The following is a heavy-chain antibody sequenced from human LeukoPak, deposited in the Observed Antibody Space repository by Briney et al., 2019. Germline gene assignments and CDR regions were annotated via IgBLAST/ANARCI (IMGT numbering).Heavy chain of an antibody. CDR3: ATIGRGTIDY. CDR2: IKGETNDETT. Sequence: AGGSLRLSCAASGFTFSNAYMNWVRQAPGKGLEWVGRIKGETNDETTDYAAPVKDRFIISRDDSRNTLYLQMNSLKSEDTAVYYCATIGRGTIDYWGQGILVTVSS. J-gene: IGHJ4*02. V-gene: IGHV3-15*07. CDR1: GFTFSNAY. D-gene: IGHD1-26*01.